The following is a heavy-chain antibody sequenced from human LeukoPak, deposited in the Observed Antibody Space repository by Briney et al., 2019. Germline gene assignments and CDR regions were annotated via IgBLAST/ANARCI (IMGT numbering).Heavy chain of an antibody. CDR3: ARHPGYCSSPSCYGSPFDI. CDR2: ISYNGRT. J-gene: IGHJ3*02. D-gene: IGHD2-2*01. Sequence: SETLSLTCTVSGVSISGYYWSGIRQTPGQGLEWGWDISYNGRTNYNPSLKSRVTISVDTSKHHFSLKLSSVTAADTAVYYCARHPGYCSSPSCYGSPFDIWGQGTMVTVSS. V-gene: IGHV4-59*08. CDR1: GVSISGYY.